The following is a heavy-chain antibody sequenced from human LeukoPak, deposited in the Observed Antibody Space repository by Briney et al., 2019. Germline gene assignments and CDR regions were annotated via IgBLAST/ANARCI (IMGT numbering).Heavy chain of an antibody. Sequence: GGSLRLSCAASGFTFSSYSMNWVRQAPGKGLEWVSYISSSSSTIYYADSVKGRFTISRDNAKSSLYLQMNSLRAEDTAVYYCARDGVPYCSSTSCYWDYWGQGTLVTVSS. CDR2: ISSSSSTI. CDR3: ARDGVPYCSSTSCYWDY. D-gene: IGHD2-2*01. V-gene: IGHV3-48*04. CDR1: GFTFSSYS. J-gene: IGHJ4*02.